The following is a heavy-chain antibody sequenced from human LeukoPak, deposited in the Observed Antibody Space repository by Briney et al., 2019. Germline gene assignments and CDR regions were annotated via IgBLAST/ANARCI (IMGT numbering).Heavy chain of an antibody. V-gene: IGHV4-59*01. Sequence: PSETQSLTCTVSGGSISSYYWSWIRQPPGKGLEWTGYIYYSGSTNYNPSLKSRVTISVDTSKNQFSLKLSFVTAADTAVYYCAREYSYGRLDYWGQGTLVTVSS. D-gene: IGHD5-18*01. CDR2: IYYSGST. J-gene: IGHJ4*02. CDR3: AREYSYGRLDY. CDR1: GGSISSYY.